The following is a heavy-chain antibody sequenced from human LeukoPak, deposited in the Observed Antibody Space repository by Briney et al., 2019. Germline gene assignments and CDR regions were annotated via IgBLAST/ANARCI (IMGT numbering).Heavy chain of an antibody. CDR3: AREGEATKFCSSSSCIPDF. Sequence: PGGSLRLSRAASGFTFSRYAFHWVRQAPGKGLEWVAVISYDGTNQYYADSVKGRFTISKDNSKNTLYLQISSLRSEDTAVYYCAREGEATKFCSSSSCIPDFWGQGTLVTVSS. CDR2: ISYDGTNQ. CDR1: GFTFSRYA. D-gene: IGHD2-2*01. J-gene: IGHJ4*02. V-gene: IGHV3-30*04.